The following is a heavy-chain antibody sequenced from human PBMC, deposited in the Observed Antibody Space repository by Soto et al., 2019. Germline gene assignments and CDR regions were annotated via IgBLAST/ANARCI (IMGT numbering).Heavy chain of an antibody. Sequence: ASVKVSCKASGYTFTSYGISWVRQAPGQGLEWMGWISAYNGNTNYAQKLQGRVTMTTDTSTSTAYMELRSLRSDDTAVYYCARDLGLIAVAGRFDYWGQGTLVTVSS. J-gene: IGHJ4*02. CDR2: ISAYNGNT. CDR1: GYTFTSYG. D-gene: IGHD6-19*01. CDR3: ARDLGLIAVAGRFDY. V-gene: IGHV1-18*01.